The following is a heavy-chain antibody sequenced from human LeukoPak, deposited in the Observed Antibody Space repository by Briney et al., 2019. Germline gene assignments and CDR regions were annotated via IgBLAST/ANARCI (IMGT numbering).Heavy chain of an antibody. CDR3: AKDSGRTYSYGYIGGAFDI. CDR2: ISGSGGST. D-gene: IGHD5-18*01. V-gene: IGHV3-23*01. CDR1: GFTFSSYA. Sequence: GGSLRLSCAASGFTFSSYAMSWVRQAPGKGLEWVSAISGSGGSTYYADSVKGRSTISRDNSKNTLYLQMNSLRAEDTAVYYCAKDSGRTYSYGYIGGAFDIWGQGTMVTVSS. J-gene: IGHJ3*02.